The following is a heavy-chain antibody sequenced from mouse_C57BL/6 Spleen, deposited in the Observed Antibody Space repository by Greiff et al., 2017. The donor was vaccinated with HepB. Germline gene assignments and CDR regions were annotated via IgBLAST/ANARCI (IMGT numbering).Heavy chain of an antibody. CDR2: ISGGGGNT. Sequence: EVKLVESGGGLVKPGGSLKLSCAASGFTFSSYTMSWVRQTPEKRLEWIATISGGGGNTYYPDSVKGRFTISRDNAKNTLYLQMSSLRSEYTALYYCARHYGSSFDYWGQGTTLTVSS. CDR3: ARHYGSSFDY. D-gene: IGHD1-1*01. CDR1: GFTFSSYT. J-gene: IGHJ2*01. V-gene: IGHV5-9*01.